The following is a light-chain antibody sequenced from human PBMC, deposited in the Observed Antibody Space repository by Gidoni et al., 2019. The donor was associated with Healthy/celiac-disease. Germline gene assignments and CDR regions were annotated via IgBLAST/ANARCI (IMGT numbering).Light chain of an antibody. Sequence: QSVLTPPPSASGTPGQGVTIPCSGSSSNIGSNTVNWYQQLPGTAPKLLIYSNNQRPSGVPDRFSGSKSGTSASLAISGRQSEGEADYYCAAWDDSLNGWVFGGGTKLTVL. V-gene: IGLV1-44*01. CDR2: SNN. CDR1: SSNIGSNT. J-gene: IGLJ3*02. CDR3: AAWDDSLNGWV.